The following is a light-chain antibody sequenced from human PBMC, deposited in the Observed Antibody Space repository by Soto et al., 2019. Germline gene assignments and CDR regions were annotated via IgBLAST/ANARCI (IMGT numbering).Light chain of an antibody. J-gene: IGKJ2*01. CDR2: GAS. CDR3: QSHNDRPFT. V-gene: IGKV3-15*01. CDR1: ESLSTY. Sequence: EIVMTQSPATLSVSPGERVTLSCRASESLSTYLAWYQQKPGQAPRLLIYGASTKATGIPARFSGSGSATDFTLTISSLQSEDFAVYYCQSHNDRPFTFGQGTKLEI.